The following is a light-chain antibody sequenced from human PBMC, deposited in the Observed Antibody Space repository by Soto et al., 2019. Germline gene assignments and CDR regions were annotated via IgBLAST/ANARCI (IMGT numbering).Light chain of an antibody. CDR3: NSYTSSSTLDV. Sequence: QSALTQPASVSGSPGQSITISCTGTSSDVGGYNYVSWYQQHPGKAPKLMIYEVSNRPSGVSNRFSGSKSGNTASLTISGLQAEDEADYYRNSYTSSSTLDVFGTGTKVTVL. CDR2: EVS. CDR1: SSDVGGYNY. V-gene: IGLV2-14*01. J-gene: IGLJ1*01.